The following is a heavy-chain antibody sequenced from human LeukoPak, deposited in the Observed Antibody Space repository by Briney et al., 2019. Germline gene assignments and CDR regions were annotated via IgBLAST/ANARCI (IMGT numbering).Heavy chain of an antibody. CDR2: INHSGST. CDR3: ARRRSSGYPNYYYYMDV. Sequence: PSETLSLTCAVYGGSFSGYYWSWIRQPPGKGLEWIGEINHSGSTNYNPSLKSRVTISVDTSKNQFSLKLSSVTAADTAVYYCARRRSSGYPNYYYYMDVWGKGTTATVSS. V-gene: IGHV4-34*01. D-gene: IGHD3-22*01. CDR1: GGSFSGYY. J-gene: IGHJ6*03.